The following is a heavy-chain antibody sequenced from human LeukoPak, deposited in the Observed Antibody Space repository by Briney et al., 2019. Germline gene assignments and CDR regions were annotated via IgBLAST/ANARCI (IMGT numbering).Heavy chain of an antibody. Sequence: SETLSLTCSVSTDSISSGNYWGWVRPSPGQGLEWIGSIVSGGSTYHNPSFKSRVTMSIDTSKNQFSLKLSFVTAADTPIYYCVRDYGNFVQGNWGQGTLVTVSS. J-gene: IGHJ4*02. CDR2: IVSGGST. D-gene: IGHD1-7*01. CDR1: TDSISSGNY. CDR3: VRDYGNFVQGN. V-gene: IGHV4-38-2*02.